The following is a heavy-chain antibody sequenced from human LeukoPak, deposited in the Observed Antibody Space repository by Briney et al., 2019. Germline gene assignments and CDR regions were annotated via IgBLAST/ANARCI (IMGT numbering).Heavy chain of an antibody. D-gene: IGHD5-12*01. CDR3: ARHSPDIVATITPYYFDY. CDR1: GGSISSSSYY. J-gene: IGHJ4*02. V-gene: IGHV4-39*01. CDR2: IYYSGST. Sequence: PSENPSPTCTVSGGSISSSSYYWGWIRPPPGKGLEWIGSIYYSGSTYYNPSLKSRLTMSVHTRKSQFSLKLRSVTAADTAVYYCARHSPDIVATITPYYFDYWGQGTMVTVCS.